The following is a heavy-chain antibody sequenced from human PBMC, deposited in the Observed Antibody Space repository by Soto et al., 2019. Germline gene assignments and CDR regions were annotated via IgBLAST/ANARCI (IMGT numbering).Heavy chain of an antibody. J-gene: IGHJ4*02. D-gene: IGHD6-19*01. CDR2: IIPIFGTA. Sequence: SVKVSCKASGGTFSSYAISWVRQAPGQGLEWMGGIIPIFGTANYAQKFQGRVTITADESTSTAYMELSSLRSEDTAVYYCARDRLSSGWYGYFDYWGQGTLVTVSS. V-gene: IGHV1-69*13. CDR3: ARDRLSSGWYGYFDY. CDR1: GGTFSSYA.